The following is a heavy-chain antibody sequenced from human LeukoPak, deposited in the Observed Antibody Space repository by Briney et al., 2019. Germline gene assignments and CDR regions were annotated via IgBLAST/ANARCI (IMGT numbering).Heavy chain of an antibody. CDR2: IYYNGNT. CDR3: ATDSSISWYFI. V-gene: IGHV4-59*12. CDR1: GGSISSYY. Sequence: PSETLSLTCTVSGGSISSYYWGWIRQPPGKGLEWIGSIYYNGNTYYNPSLKSRVTISLDTSKNQFSLKLNSVTAADTAVYYCATDSSISWYFIWGQGTLVTVSS. D-gene: IGHD6-13*01. J-gene: IGHJ4*02.